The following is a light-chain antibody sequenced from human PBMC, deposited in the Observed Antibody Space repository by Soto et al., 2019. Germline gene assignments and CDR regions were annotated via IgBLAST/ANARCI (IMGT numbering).Light chain of an antibody. Sequence: LTQSPATLSLSPGGRSSLSSSACQSVSSYLAWHQQKPGQAPRLLIYDASNRATGIPARFSGSGSGTGFPLTISCLVPEDFAVHYCQQRSNWLPIPFGQGTRLEIK. CDR3: QQRSNWLPIP. V-gene: IGKV3-11*01. CDR2: DAS. J-gene: IGKJ5*01. CDR1: QSVSSY.